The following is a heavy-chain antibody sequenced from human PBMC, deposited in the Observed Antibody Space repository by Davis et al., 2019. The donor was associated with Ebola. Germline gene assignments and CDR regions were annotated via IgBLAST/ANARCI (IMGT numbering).Heavy chain of an antibody. CDR2: IYSGGST. CDR1: GFTFSDHY. CDR3: AKDQYYGSGSYFDY. Sequence: GGSLRLSCAASGFTFSDHYMDWVRQAPGKGLEWVSVIYSGGSTYYADSVKGRFTISRDNSKNTLYLQMNSLRAEDTAVYYCAKDQYYGSGSYFDYWGQGTLVTVSS. J-gene: IGHJ4*02. V-gene: IGHV3-66*02. D-gene: IGHD3-10*01.